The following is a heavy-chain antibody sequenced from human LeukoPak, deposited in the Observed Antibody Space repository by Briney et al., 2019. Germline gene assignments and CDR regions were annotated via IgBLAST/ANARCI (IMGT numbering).Heavy chain of an antibody. CDR2: IKQDGSEK. V-gene: IGHV3-7*01. CDR3: AREGQDILTGYYNHYYGMDV. D-gene: IGHD3-9*01. Sequence: PGGSLRLSCAVSGFSFSTYWMSWVRQAPGKGLEWVANIKQDGSEKYYVDSVKGRFTISRDNAKNSLYLQMNSLRAEDTAVYYCAREGQDILTGYYNHYYGMDVWGQGTTVTVSS. CDR1: GFSFSTYW. J-gene: IGHJ6*02.